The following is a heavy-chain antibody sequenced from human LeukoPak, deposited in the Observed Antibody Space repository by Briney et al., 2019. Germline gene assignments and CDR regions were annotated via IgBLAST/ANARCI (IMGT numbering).Heavy chain of an antibody. CDR2: ISHSSSYI. CDR3: ASAYRDAFDI. V-gene: IGHV3-21*01. J-gene: IGHJ3*02. Sequence: GGSLRLSCAASGFTFSSYSMHWVRQAPGKGLEWVSSISHSSSYIYYADSVKGRFTISRDNAKNSLYLQMNSLRAEDTAVYYCASAYRDAFDIWGQETMVTVSS. CDR1: GFTFSSYS.